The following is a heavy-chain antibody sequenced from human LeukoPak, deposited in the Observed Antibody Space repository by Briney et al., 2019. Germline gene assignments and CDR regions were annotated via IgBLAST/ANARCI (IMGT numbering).Heavy chain of an antibody. J-gene: IGHJ4*02. CDR3: ARGDSSSWYSRSKGAFDY. CDR2: IYYSGST. D-gene: IGHD6-13*01. Sequence: SETLSLTCTVSGGSISSYYWSWIRQPPGKGLEWIGYIYYSGSTNYNPSLKSRVTISVDTSKNQFPLKLSSVTAADTAVYYCARGDSSSWYSRSKGAFDYRGQGTLVTVSS. CDR1: GGSISSYY. V-gene: IGHV4-59*01.